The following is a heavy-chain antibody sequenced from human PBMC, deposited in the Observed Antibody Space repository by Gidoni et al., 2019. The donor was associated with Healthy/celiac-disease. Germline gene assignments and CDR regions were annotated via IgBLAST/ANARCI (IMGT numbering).Heavy chain of an antibody. Sequence: QVQLQQSGPGLVKPSHTLSLTCAISGDSVTTNTAAWNWIRQSPSRGLEWLGRTYYRSKWYNDYAVSVKSRITINPDTSKNQFSLQLNSVTPEDTAVYYCARSRLKVGWYSLDYWGQGTLVTVSS. D-gene: IGHD6-19*01. V-gene: IGHV6-1*01. J-gene: IGHJ4*02. CDR2: TYYRSKWYN. CDR3: ARSRLKVGWYSLDY. CDR1: GDSVTTNTAA.